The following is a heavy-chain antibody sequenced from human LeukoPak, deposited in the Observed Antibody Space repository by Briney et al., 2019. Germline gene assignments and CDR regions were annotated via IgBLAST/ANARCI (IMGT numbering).Heavy chain of an antibody. CDR3: AGAPSGSLTWLSPLDY. CDR2: IYASGST. D-gene: IGHD5-12*01. CDR1: GGSISSSNYY. J-gene: IGHJ4*02. V-gene: IGHV4-61*02. Sequence: PSETLSLTCTVSGGSISSSNYYWSWVRQPAGKGLKWIERIYASGSTNYNPSLKSRVIISLDTSKNQLSLKLTSVTAADTAVYCCAGAPSGSLTWLSPLDYWGQGTLVTVSS.